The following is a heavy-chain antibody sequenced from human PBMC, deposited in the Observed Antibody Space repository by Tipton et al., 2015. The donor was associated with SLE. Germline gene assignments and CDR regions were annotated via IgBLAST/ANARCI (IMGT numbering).Heavy chain of an antibody. Sequence: TLSLTCAVYGGSLSGYSWSWIRQPPGKGLEWIGSIYYSGSTYYNPSLKSRVTMSIDTSKKQFSLKVSSVTAADTAVYYCARVGPERTLDYWGQGTLVTVSS. CDR1: GGSLSGYS. J-gene: IGHJ4*02. D-gene: IGHD1-14*01. V-gene: IGHV4-34*01. CDR3: ARVGPERTLDY. CDR2: IYYSGST.